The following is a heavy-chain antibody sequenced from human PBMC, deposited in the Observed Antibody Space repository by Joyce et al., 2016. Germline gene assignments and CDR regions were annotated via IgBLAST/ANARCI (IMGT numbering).Heavy chain of an antibody. CDR3: ARGRMGAYNYGPLDY. Sequence: QLQESGPGLVKPSQALSLTCSVSGTSISSGNYYWSWIRQPAGKGLEWIGRVFTSGTTDYNASLKSRATVSLDTAQNQFSLKLSSVIAADTAMYVCARGRMGAYNYGPLDYWGQGTLVTVSS. CDR2: VFTSGTT. CDR1: GTSISSGNYY. V-gene: IGHV4-61*02. D-gene: IGHD5-18*01. J-gene: IGHJ4*02.